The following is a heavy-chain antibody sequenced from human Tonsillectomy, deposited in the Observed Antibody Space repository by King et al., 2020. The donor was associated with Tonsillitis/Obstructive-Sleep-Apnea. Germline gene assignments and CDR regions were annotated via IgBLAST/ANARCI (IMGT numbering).Heavy chain of an antibody. CDR1: GFTCSDYY. V-gene: IGHV3-11*05. D-gene: IGHD2-2*02. CDR3: ATHYTNTSPFDY. CDR2: ISIGSSYT. J-gene: IGHJ4*02. Sequence: VQLVESGGGLVKPGGALRLSCAASGFTCSDYYMSWIRQAPGKGLEWVSYISIGSSYTNYADSVKGRFTISRDKAKNSLYLQMNSLRAEDTAVYYCATHYTNTSPFDYWGRGTLVTVSS.